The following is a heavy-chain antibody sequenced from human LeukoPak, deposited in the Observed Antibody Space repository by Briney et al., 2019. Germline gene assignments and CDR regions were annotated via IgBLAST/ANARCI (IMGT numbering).Heavy chain of an antibody. Sequence: SETLSLTCTVSVGSISSGDYYWSWIRQPPGKGLEWIGDIYFSGSTYYNPSLKSRLTMSIDTSNNQFSLTLNSVAAADTAVYFCARAHIVGATVDYWGQGTLVTVSS. CDR1: VGSISSGDYY. CDR3: ARAHIVGATVDY. D-gene: IGHD1-26*01. V-gene: IGHV4-30-4*01. CDR2: IYFSGST. J-gene: IGHJ4*02.